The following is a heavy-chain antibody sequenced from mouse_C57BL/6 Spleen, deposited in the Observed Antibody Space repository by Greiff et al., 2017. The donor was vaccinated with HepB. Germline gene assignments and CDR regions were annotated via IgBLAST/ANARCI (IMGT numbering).Heavy chain of an antibody. D-gene: IGHD1-1*01. CDR1: GFNIKDDY. Sequence: EVQLQQSGAELVRPGASVKLSCTASGFNIKDDYMHWVKQRPEQGLEWIGWIDPENGDTEYASKFQGKATITADTSSNTAYLHLSSLTSEDTAVYYCTTDGAVVAFDYWGQGTTLTVSS. J-gene: IGHJ2*01. CDR3: TTDGAVVAFDY. CDR2: IDPENGDT. V-gene: IGHV14-4*01.